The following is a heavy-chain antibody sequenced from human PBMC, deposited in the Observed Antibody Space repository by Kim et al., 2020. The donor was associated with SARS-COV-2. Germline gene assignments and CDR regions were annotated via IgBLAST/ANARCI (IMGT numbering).Heavy chain of an antibody. V-gene: IGHV3-11*06. Sequence: GGSLRLSCAASGFTFSDYYMNWVRQAPGKGLEWIAYISGSTSYTNFADSVKGRFTISRDNTKSSLYLQMNSLGAEDTAVYYCTRDPSTGDGFGLDLWGPGTLVTVSS. CDR2: ISGSTSYT. D-gene: IGHD3-16*01. CDR3: TRDPSTGDGFGLDL. J-gene: IGHJ5*02. CDR1: GFTFSDYY.